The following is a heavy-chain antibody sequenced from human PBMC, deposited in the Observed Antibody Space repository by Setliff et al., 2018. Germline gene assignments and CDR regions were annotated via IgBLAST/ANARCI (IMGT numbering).Heavy chain of an antibody. V-gene: IGHV4-39*01. CDR3: ASCRFQVPYNY. D-gene: IGHD2-2*02. J-gene: IGHJ4*02. Sequence: PSETLSLTCTVSGGSISISYYWGWIRQPPGKGLEWIGTIYDSGKTYYNPSLKSRVTISVDTSKNQFSLKLNSVTAADTGVYYCASCRFQVPYNYWGQGTLVTVSS. CDR2: IYDSGKT. CDR1: GGSISISYY.